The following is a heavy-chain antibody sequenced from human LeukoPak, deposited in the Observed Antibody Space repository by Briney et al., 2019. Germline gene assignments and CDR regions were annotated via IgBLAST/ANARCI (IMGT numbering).Heavy chain of an antibody. V-gene: IGHV3-11*01. CDR1: GFTFSDYY. J-gene: IGHJ5*02. CDR2: ISSSGSTI. D-gene: IGHD5-18*01. Sequence: GGSLRLSCAASGFTFSDYYMSWIRQAPGKGLEWVSYISSSGSTIYYADSVKGRFTISRDNAKNSLYLQMNSLRAEDTVVYYCAKYSYGLWFDPWGQGTLVTVSS. CDR3: AKYSYGLWFDP.